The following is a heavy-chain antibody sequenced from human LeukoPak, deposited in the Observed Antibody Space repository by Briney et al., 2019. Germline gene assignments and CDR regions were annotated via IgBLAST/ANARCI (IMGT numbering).Heavy chain of an antibody. CDR2: ISYDGSDK. J-gene: IGHJ6*02. CDR3: AQGGSEIYYYYHGMDV. Sequence: GGSLRLSCAASGSTLNRFAMHWVRQAPGKGLEWVAVISYDGSDKYYADSVKGRFTISRDNSKNTLYLQMNSLRVEDTAVFYCAQGGSEIYYYYHGMDVWGQGTTVTVSS. V-gene: IGHV3-30*18. CDR1: GSTLNRFA. D-gene: IGHD3-10*01.